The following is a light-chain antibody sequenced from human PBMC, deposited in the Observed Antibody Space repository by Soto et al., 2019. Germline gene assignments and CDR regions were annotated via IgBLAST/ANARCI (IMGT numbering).Light chain of an antibody. Sequence: DIQMTQSPSSLSASVGDRVTITCRASQGISNYLAWYQQKPGTVPKLLISAASTLQTGVPSRFSGGGSGTDFTLTISSLQPEDVATYYCMQGLETPPVTFGQGTRLEIK. CDR1: QGISNY. J-gene: IGKJ5*01. CDR3: MQGLETPPVT. CDR2: AAS. V-gene: IGKV1-27*01.